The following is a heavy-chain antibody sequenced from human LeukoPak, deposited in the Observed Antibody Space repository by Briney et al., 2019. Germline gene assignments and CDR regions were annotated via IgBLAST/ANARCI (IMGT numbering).Heavy chain of an antibody. D-gene: IGHD3-9*01. CDR1: GYTLTELS. CDR3: ATAPPDILTGYYRFMGTAVFDY. CDR2: FDPEDGET. Sequence: ASVKVSCKVSGYTLTELSMHWVRQAPGKGLEWMGGFDPEDGETIYAQKFQGRVTMTEDTSTDTAYMELSSLRSEDTAVYCCATAPPDILTGYYRFMGTAVFDYWGQGTLVTVSS. J-gene: IGHJ4*02. V-gene: IGHV1-24*01.